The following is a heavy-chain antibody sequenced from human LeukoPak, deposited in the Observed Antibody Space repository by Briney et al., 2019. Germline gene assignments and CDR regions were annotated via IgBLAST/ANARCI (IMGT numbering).Heavy chain of an antibody. V-gene: IGHV3-21*01. D-gene: IGHD2-2*02. CDR2: ISSSSSYI. CDR1: GFTFSSYA. CDR3: ARDPNHSDVVVPAAIEYYYYYGMDV. J-gene: IGHJ6*02. Sequence: GGSLRLSCAASGFTFSSYAMHWVRQAPGKGLEWVSSISSSSSYIYYADSVKGRFTISRDNAKNSLYLQMNSLRAEDTAVYYCARDPNHSDVVVPAAIEYYYYYGMDVWGQGTTVTVSS.